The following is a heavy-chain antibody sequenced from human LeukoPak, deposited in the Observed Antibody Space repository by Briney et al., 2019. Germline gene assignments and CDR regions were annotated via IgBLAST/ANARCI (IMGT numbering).Heavy chain of an antibody. J-gene: IGHJ4*02. CDR2: IYSDGST. Sequence: GGSLRLPCAAPGLIVSRNYMTWVRQAPGKGVEWLSVIYSDGSTHYADSVKGRFIISRDNCKNTLYLQMNTLRAEDTAVYYCARVTRPTDWGQGTRVTVSS. D-gene: IGHD1-14*01. V-gene: IGHV3-66*01. CDR3: ARVTRPTD. CDR1: GLIVSRNY.